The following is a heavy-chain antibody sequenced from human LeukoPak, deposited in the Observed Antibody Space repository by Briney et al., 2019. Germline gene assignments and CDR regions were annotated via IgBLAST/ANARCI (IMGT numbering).Heavy chain of an antibody. V-gene: IGHV1-69*10. D-gene: IGHD6-13*01. Sequence: SVKVSCKASGGTFSSYAISWVRQAPGQGLEWMGGIIPILGIANYAQKFQGRVTITADKSTSTAYMELSSLRSEDTAVYYCARLSDNIAATDYWGQGTLVTVSS. CDR2: IIPILGIA. J-gene: IGHJ4*02. CDR1: GGTFSSYA. CDR3: ARLSDNIAATDY.